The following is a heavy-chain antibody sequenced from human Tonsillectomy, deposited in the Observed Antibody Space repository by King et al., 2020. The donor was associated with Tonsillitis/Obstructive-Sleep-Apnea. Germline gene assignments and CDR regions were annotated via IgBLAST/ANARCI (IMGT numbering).Heavy chain of an antibody. V-gene: IGHV3-9*01. CDR3: AKDLIIAVSGTPGDTFDI. Sequence: VQLVESGGGLVQPGRSLRPSCVASGFTFKDYAMYWVRQAPGKGLEWVSGISWNSGSVAYADCVKGRFTISRDNAKNSLYLEMNSLRPEDTALYYCAKDLIIAVSGTPGDTFDIWGQGTMVTVSS. CDR2: ISWNSGSV. D-gene: IGHD6-13*01. J-gene: IGHJ3*02. CDR1: GFTFKDYA.